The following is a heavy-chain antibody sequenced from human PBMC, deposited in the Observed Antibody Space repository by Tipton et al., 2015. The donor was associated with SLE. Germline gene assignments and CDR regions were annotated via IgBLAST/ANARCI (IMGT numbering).Heavy chain of an antibody. D-gene: IGHD2/OR15-2a*01. J-gene: IGHJ1*01. CDR2: IYYSGST. CDR3: ASMGLSITSIQH. V-gene: IGHV4-39*01. CDR1: GGSISSSSYY. Sequence: TLSLTCTVSGGSISSSSYYWGWIRQPPGQGLEWIGSIYYSGSTYYNPSLKSRVTISVDTSKNQFSLKLSSVTAADTAVYYCASMGLSITSIQHWGQGTLVTVSS.